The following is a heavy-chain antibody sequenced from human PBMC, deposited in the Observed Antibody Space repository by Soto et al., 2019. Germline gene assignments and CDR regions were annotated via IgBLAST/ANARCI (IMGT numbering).Heavy chain of an antibody. Sequence: SSVKVSCKASGGTFSSYAISWVRQAPGQGLEWMGGIIPIFGTANYAQKFQGRVTITADESTSTAYMELSSLRSEDTAVYYCARDYYYSGSGSLGHYDYWGQGTLVTVSS. D-gene: IGHD3-10*01. CDR1: GGTFSSYA. J-gene: IGHJ4*02. CDR2: IIPIFGTA. V-gene: IGHV1-69*13. CDR3: ARDYYYSGSGSLGHYDY.